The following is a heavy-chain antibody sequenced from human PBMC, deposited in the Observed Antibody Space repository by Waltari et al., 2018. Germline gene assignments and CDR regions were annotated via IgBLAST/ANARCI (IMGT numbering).Heavy chain of an antibody. Sequence: EVQLVESGGGLVKPGGSLRLSCAASGFTFSSSSMNWVRQAPGKGLEWVSSISSSSSYLYYADAGKGRFTISRDNAKNSLYLQMNSLRAEDTAVYYCARAESYGPFDYWGQGTLVTVSS. D-gene: IGHD4-17*01. CDR2: ISSSSSYL. J-gene: IGHJ4*02. V-gene: IGHV3-21*01. CDR1: GFTFSSSS. CDR3: ARAESYGPFDY.